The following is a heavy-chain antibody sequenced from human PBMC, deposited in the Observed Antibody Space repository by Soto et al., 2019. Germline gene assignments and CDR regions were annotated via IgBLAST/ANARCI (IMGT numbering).Heavy chain of an antibody. V-gene: IGHV5-10-1*01. CDR2: IDPIDSKT. J-gene: IGHJ6*02. D-gene: IGHD6-13*01. CDR1: GYNFDTYW. Sequence: PGESLKISCKGSGYNFDTYWINWVRQTPGKGLEWMGRIDPIDSKTKYSPSLEGHITISVDKSISTTYLQWSSLKASDTAIYYCARRIAAAGGYYYYAFDVWGQWTAVTVS. CDR3: ARRIAAAGGYYYYAFDV.